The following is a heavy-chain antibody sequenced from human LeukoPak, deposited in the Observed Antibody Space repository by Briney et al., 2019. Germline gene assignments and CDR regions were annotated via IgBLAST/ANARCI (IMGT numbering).Heavy chain of an antibody. CDR1: GFPFGSYV. CDR3: ARDHDWAFDL. Sequence: GGSLRLSCEASGFPFGSYVMSWVRQAPGKGLEWIAYINHNAEMIFYPDFVKGRFTIPRDNAKKSLSLQMNALRYEDTAIYYCARDHDWAFDLWGQGTLVTVSS. J-gene: IGHJ4*02. V-gene: IGHV3-48*02. D-gene: IGHD3-9*01. CDR2: INHNAEMI.